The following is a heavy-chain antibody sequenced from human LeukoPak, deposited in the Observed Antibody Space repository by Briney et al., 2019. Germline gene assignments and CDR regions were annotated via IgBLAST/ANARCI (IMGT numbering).Heavy chain of an antibody. CDR1: GFTFTYFT. CDR3: ARVSALRSSGWFGVFDF. J-gene: IGHJ4*02. Sequence: GGSLRLSCAASGFTFTYFTMTWVRQAPGKGLEWVSGISGSDSSTYSADSVKGRFTISRDDSQNTLYLKMNSLRAEDTAIYYCARVSALRSSGWFGVFDFWGQGTQVTVSS. D-gene: IGHD6-19*01. V-gene: IGHV3-23*01. CDR2: ISGSDSST.